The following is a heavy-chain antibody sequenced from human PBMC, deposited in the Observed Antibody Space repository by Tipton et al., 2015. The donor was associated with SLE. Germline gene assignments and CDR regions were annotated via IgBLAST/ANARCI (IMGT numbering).Heavy chain of an antibody. CDR2: IYYSGST. V-gene: IGHV4-39*07. D-gene: IGHD3-3*01. CDR3: ARHSPPRFLEWSPGTFNI. CDR1: GGSISSRSYY. Sequence: LRLSCTVSGGSISSRSYYWDWIRQPPGKGLDWIGTIYYSGSTNYNPSLKSRVTISGDTSKNQFSLKLSSVTAADTAVYYCARHSPPRFLEWSPGTFNIWGQGTMVTVSS. J-gene: IGHJ3*02.